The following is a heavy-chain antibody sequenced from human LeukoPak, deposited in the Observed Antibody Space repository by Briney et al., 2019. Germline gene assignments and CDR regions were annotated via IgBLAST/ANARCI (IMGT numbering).Heavy chain of an antibody. Sequence: GGSLRLSCAASGFTFSSYAMHWVRQAPGKGLEWVAVISYDGSNKYYADSVKGRFTISRDNSKNTQYLQMNSLRAEDTAVYYCARDRCSSTSCYYYYGMDVWGQGTTVTVSS. D-gene: IGHD2-2*01. V-gene: IGHV3-30-3*01. CDR2: ISYDGSNK. J-gene: IGHJ6*02. CDR3: ARDRCSSTSCYYYYGMDV. CDR1: GFTFSSYA.